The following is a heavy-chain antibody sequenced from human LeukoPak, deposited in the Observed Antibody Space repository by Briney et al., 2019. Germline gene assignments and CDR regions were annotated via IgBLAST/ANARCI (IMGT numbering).Heavy chain of an antibody. V-gene: IGHV3-33*01. Sequence: PGRSLRLSCAASGFTFSGYGMHWVRQAPGKGLEWVAVIWHDESNKFYADSVKGRSTISKDNSKNTLYLQMNSLRVEDTAVYYCARRLGRDWNDFDYWGQGTLVTVSS. CDR3: ARRLGRDWNDFDY. D-gene: IGHD1-1*01. CDR1: GFTFSGYG. CDR2: IWHDESNK. J-gene: IGHJ4*02.